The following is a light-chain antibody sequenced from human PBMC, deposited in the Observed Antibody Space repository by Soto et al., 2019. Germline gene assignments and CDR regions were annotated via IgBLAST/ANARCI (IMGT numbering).Light chain of an antibody. J-gene: IGLJ3*02. CDR3: QSYDSSLSGWV. V-gene: IGLV1-40*01. Sequence: QSVLTQPPSVSGAPGQRGTISCTGSRSNIGAGYDVHWYQQLPGTAPKLLIYGNSNRPSGVPDRFSGSKSGTSASLAITGLQAEDEADYYCQSYDSSLSGWVFGGGTKVTVL. CDR1: RSNIGAGYD. CDR2: GNS.